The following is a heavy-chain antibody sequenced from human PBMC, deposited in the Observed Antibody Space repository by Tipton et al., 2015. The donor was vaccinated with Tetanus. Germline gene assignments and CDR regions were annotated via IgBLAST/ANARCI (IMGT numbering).Heavy chain of an antibody. CDR3: ARGRGAVAGAEFDY. CDR1: GGSFSGYY. D-gene: IGHD6-19*01. CDR2: INHSGST. Sequence: GLVKPSETLSLTCAVYGGSFSGYYWSWIRQPPGKGLEWIGEINHSGSTNYNPSLKSRVTISVDTPKNQFSLKLSSVTAADTAVYYCARGRGAVAGAEFDYWGQGTLVTVSS. J-gene: IGHJ4*02. V-gene: IGHV4-34*01.